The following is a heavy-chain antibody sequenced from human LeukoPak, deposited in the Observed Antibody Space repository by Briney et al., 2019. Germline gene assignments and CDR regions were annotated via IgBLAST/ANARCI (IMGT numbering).Heavy chain of an antibody. Sequence: SETLSLTCTVSGDSISSGDYYWSWIRQPAGKGLEWIGRISSSGSTNYNPSLKSRVTISVDTSKNQFSLKLSSVTAADTAVYYCARRPAITMVRGLNWFDPWGQGTLAIVSS. V-gene: IGHV4-61*02. CDR1: GDSISSGDYY. CDR3: ARRPAITMVRGLNWFDP. CDR2: ISSSGST. J-gene: IGHJ5*02. D-gene: IGHD3-10*01.